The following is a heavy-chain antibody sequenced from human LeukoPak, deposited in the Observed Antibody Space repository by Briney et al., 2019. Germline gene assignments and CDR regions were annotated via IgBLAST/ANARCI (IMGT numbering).Heavy chain of an antibody. CDR1: GYTFTGYY. D-gene: IGHD3-3*01. V-gene: IGHV1-18*04. CDR2: ISAYNGNT. J-gene: IGHJ4*02. CDR3: ARGSGLIGWYYFDY. Sequence: GASVKVSCKASGYTFTGYYMHWVRQAPGQGLEWMGWISAYNGNTNYAQKLQGRVTMTTDTSTSTAYMELRSLRSDDTAVYYCARGSGLIGWYYFDYWGQGTLVTVSS.